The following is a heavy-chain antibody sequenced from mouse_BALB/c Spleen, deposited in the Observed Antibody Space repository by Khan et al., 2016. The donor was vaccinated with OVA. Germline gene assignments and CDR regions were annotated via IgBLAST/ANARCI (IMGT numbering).Heavy chain of an antibody. D-gene: IGHD2-12*01. Sequence: EVELVESGGGLVQPGGSRKLSCTASGFTFRSFGMYWVRQAPEKGLEWVASIGSDSNTIYYADTVKGRFTISRDNPKNTLLLQLTSLRSEDTAMFYCAIARYWSWLASWGEGTLVTVSA. CDR3: AIARYWSWLAS. CDR2: IGSDSNTI. V-gene: IGHV5-17*02. J-gene: IGHJ3*01. CDR1: GFTFRSFG.